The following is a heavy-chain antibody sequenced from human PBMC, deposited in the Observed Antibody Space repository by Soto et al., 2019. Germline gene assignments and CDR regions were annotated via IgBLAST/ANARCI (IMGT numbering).Heavy chain of an antibody. CDR2: IDTDGGGT. CDR1: GFTLRSHR. V-gene: IGHV3-74*01. Sequence: EVQLVESGGGLVQPGGSLRVCCAASGFTLRSHRIHWVRQAPGKGLEWVSRIDTDGGGTSYADSVKGRFTISTDNAKNTVYLQMNGLRAEDTPVYYCATVFDLWGQGTLVTVSS. J-gene: IGHJ5*02. CDR3: ATVFDL.